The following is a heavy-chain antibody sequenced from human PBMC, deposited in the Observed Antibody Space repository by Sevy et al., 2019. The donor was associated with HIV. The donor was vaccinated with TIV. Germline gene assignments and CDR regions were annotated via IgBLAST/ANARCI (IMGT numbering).Heavy chain of an antibody. Sequence: GGSLSLSCAASGFPFSDAWVNWVRQLPGKGLEWVGLIKNENEGGTTDYSEPVKGRSIISRDDTTNTLYLQMSSLQTEETAIYYCTTDCGTGNTWVRDFDLWGQGTMVTVSS. CDR3: TTDCGTGNTWVRDFDL. J-gene: IGHJ3*01. CDR2: IKNENEGGTT. D-gene: IGHD1-7*01. CDR1: GFPFSDAW. V-gene: IGHV3-15*01.